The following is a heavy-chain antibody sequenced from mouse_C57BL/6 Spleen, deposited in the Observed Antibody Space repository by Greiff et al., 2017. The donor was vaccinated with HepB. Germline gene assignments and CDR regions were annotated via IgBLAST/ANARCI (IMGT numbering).Heavy chain of an antibody. V-gene: IGHV1-80*01. Sequence: VQLQQSGAELVKPGASVKISCKASGYAFSSYWMNWVKQRPGKGLEWIGQIYPGDGDTNYNGKFQGKATLTADNSSSTAYMPRSRLHSEDSAIYFCATSTVDYWGQGTTLTVSS. CDR3: ATSTVDY. CDR2: IYPGDGDT. D-gene: IGHD1-1*01. CDR1: GYAFSSYW. J-gene: IGHJ2*01.